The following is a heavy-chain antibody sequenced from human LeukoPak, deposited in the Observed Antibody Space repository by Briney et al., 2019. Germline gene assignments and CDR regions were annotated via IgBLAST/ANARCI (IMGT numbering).Heavy chain of an antibody. V-gene: IGHV5-51*01. Sequence: GEPLKISCKGSGYSFTSYWIGWVRQMPGKGLEWMGVIYPGDSDTRYSPSFQGQVTISVDKSTSTAYLQWISLRASDTAMYYCARGPHYDFLTGYYSSHIDYWGQGTLVSVSS. CDR2: IYPGDSDT. D-gene: IGHD3-9*01. CDR1: GYSFTSYW. CDR3: ARGPHYDFLTGYYSSHIDY. J-gene: IGHJ4*02.